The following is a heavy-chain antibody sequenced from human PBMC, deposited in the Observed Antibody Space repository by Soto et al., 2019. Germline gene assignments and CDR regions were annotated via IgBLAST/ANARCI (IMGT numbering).Heavy chain of an antibody. CDR1: GGPMSNYY. Sequence: QVQLQESGPGLVKPSETLSLTCTISGGPMSNYYCSWFRQPPGQGLVWIGYMGYNGYTRYNPALGSRVTSSLDTSKNQFALILSSVTAADASLYYCASQGFGELHGLVDVWGQGTTVTVSS. J-gene: IGHJ6*02. CDR3: ASQGFGELHGLVDV. V-gene: IGHV4-59*08. CDR2: MGYNGYT. D-gene: IGHD3-10*01.